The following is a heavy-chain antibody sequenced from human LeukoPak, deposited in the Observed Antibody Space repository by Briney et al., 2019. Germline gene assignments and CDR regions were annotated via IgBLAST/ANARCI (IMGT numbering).Heavy chain of an antibody. J-gene: IGHJ4*02. CDR2: INHSGST. D-gene: IGHD5-18*01. CDR1: GGSFSGYY. Sequence: SETLSLTCAVYGGSFSGYYWSWIRQPPGKGLEWIGEINHSGSTNYNPSLKSRVTIPVDTSKNQFSLKLSSVTAADTAEYYCARGNVDTAMAYYFDYWGQGTLVTVSS. V-gene: IGHV4-34*01. CDR3: ARGNVDTAMAYYFDY.